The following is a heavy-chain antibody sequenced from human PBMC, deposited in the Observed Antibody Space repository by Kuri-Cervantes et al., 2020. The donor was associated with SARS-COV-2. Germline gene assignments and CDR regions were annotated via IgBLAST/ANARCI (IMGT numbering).Heavy chain of an antibody. CDR2: IYYTGST. CDR3: ARWMGQFDP. Sequence: SETLSLTCAVFGGSISSYYWSWIRQPPGKGLEWIGYIYYTGSTNYNPSLKSRVTISVDTSKKQFSLKLSSVTAADTAVYYCARWMGQFDPWGQGTLVTVSS. CDR1: GGSISSYY. V-gene: IGHV4-59*08. D-gene: IGHD2-2*03. J-gene: IGHJ5*02.